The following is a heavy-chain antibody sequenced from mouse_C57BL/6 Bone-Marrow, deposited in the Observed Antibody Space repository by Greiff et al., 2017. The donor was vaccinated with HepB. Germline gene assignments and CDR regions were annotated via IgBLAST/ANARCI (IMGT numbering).Heavy chain of an antibody. D-gene: IGHD2-4*01. CDR3: ASMITTDLYYFDY. J-gene: IGHJ2*01. CDR2: ISYDGSN. V-gene: IGHV3-6*01. Sequence: EVQLQESGPGLVKPSQSLSLTCSVTGYSITSGYYWNWIRQFPGNKLEWMGYISYDGSNNYNPSLKNRISITRDTSKNQFFLKLNSVTTEDTATYYCASMITTDLYYFDYWGQGTTLTVSS. CDR1: GYSITSGYY.